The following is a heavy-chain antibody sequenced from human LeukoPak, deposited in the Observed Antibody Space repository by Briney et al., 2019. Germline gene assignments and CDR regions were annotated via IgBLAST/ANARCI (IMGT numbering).Heavy chain of an antibody. D-gene: IGHD6-19*01. CDR1: GFTFSSYS. J-gene: IGHJ4*02. CDR2: ISSSSSTI. CDR3: ARVSAVAGTRPFDY. Sequence: GGSLRLSCAASGFTFSSYSMNWVRQAPGKGLEWVSYISSSSSTIYYADSVKGRFTISRDNAKNSLYLQMNSLRAEDTAVYYCARVSAVAGTRPFDYWGQGTLVTVSS. V-gene: IGHV3-48*04.